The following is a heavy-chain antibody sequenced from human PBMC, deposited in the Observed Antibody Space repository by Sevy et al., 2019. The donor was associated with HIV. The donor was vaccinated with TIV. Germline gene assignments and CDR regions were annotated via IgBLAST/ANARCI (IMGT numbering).Heavy chain of an antibody. CDR3: ARGGSSGRTYFDY. D-gene: IGHD6-19*01. CDR1: GYTFNNYY. CDR2: INPSGGST. J-gene: IGHJ4*02. Sequence: ASVKVSCKASGYTFNNYYIHWVRQAPGQGLEWMGVINPSGGSTSYPQKFQGRVTMTRDTSTSTVYMELSSLRYEDRAVYYCARGGSSGRTYFDYWSQGTLVTVSS. V-gene: IGHV1-46*02.